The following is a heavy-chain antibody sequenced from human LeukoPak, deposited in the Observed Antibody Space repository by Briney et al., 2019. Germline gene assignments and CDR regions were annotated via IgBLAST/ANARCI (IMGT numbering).Heavy chain of an antibody. V-gene: IGHV3-23*01. CDR3: AKGSDDFWSGYSKTYNWFDP. Sequence: GGSLRLSCAASGFTFSSYAMSWVRQAPGKGLEWVSAISGSGGSTYYADSAKGRFTISRDNSKNTLYLQMNSLRAEDTAVYYCAKGSDDFWSGYSKTYNWFDPWGQGTLVTVSS. CDR1: GFTFSSYA. CDR2: ISGSGGST. D-gene: IGHD3-3*01. J-gene: IGHJ5*02.